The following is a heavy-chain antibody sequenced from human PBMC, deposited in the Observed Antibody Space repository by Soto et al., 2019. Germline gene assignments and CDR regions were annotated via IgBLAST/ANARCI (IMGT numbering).Heavy chain of an antibody. CDR2: ISAYNGNT. CDR3: ARDFFMVRGIVSGRADI. J-gene: IGHJ3*02. V-gene: IGHV1-18*01. D-gene: IGHD3-10*01. Sequence: QVQLVQSGAEVKKPGASVKVSCKASGYTFTSYGISWVRQAPGQGLEWMGWISAYNGNTNYAQKLQGRVTMTTDTATSTAYMELRSLRSDDTAVYYCARDFFMVRGIVSGRADIWGQGTMVTVSS. CDR1: GYTFTSYG.